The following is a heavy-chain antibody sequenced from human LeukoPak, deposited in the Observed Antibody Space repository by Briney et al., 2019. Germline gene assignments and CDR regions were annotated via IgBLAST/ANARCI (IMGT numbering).Heavy chain of an antibody. D-gene: IGHD2-15*01. CDR1: GGTFSSYA. CDR2: IIPIFGTA. CDR3: ARLVSRYCSGGSCHGPFDY. J-gene: IGHJ4*02. Sequence: SVKVSCKASGGTFSSYAISWVRQAPGQGLEWMGGIIPIFGTANYAQKFQGRVTVTADESTSTAYMELSSLRSEDTAAYYCARLVSRYCSGGSCHGPFDYWGQGTLVTVSS. V-gene: IGHV1-69*13.